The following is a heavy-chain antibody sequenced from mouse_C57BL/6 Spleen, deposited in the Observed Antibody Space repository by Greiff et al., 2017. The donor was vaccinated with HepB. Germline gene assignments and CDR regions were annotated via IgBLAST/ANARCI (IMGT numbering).Heavy chain of an antibody. J-gene: IGHJ2*01. V-gene: IGHV14-4*01. D-gene: IGHD1-1*01. Sequence: EVQLQQSGAELVRPGASVKLSCTASGFNIKDDYMHWVKQRPEQGLEWIGWIDPENGDTEYASKFQGKATITADTSSNTAYRQLSSLTSEDTAVYYCTLSSHYFDYWGQGTTLTVSS. CDR1: GFNIKDDY. CDR2: IDPENGDT. CDR3: TLSSHYFDY.